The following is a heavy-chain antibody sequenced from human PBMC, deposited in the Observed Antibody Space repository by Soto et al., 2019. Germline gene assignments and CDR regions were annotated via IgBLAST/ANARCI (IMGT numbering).Heavy chain of an antibody. CDR1: GYTFTSYY. CDR3: ARDVRYYDSSGFYPYY. J-gene: IGHJ4*02. Sequence: ASVKVSCKASGYTFTSYYMHWVRQAPGQGLEWMGIINPSGGSTSYAQKFQGRVTMTRDTSTSTVYMELSSLRSEDTAVYYCARDVRYYDSSGFYPYYWGQGTLVTVSS. V-gene: IGHV1-46*01. D-gene: IGHD3-22*01. CDR2: INPSGGST.